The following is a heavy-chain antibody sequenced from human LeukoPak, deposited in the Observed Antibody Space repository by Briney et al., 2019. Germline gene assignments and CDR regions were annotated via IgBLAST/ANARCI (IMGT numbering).Heavy chain of an antibody. CDR3: AKGRWELLG. V-gene: IGHV3-30*18. Sequence: QSGGSLRLSCAASGFTFSDHYMDWVRQAPGKGLEWVAVISYDGSNKYYADSVKGRFTISRDNSKNTLYLQMNSLRAEDTAVYYCAKGRWELLGWGQGTLVTVSS. CDR2: ISYDGSNK. CDR1: GFTFSDHY. D-gene: IGHD1-26*01. J-gene: IGHJ4*02.